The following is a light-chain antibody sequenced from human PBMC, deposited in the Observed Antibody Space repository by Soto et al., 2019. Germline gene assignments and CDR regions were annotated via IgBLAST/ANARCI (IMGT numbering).Light chain of an antibody. J-gene: IGKJ2*01. CDR3: QQYNNWPRT. CDR1: QSVSSN. CDR2: GAC. Sequence: EIVMTQSPATLSVSPGERATVSCRASQSVSSNLAWYQQKPGQAPRLLIYGACTRATVIPARFSGSGSGTEFTLTIGSLQSEDFAVYYCQQYNNWPRTFGQGTKLEIK. V-gene: IGKV3-15*01.